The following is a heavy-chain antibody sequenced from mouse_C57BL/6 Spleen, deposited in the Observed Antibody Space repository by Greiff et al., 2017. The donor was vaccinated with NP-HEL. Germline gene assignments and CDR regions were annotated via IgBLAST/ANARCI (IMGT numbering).Heavy chain of an antibody. J-gene: IGHJ4*01. Sequence: QVQLQQSGAELVKPGASVKISCKASGYAFSSYWMNWVKQRPGKGLEWIGQIYPGDGDTNYNGKFKGKATLTADKSSSTAYMQLSSLTSEDSAVYFCARSDDGYYHYAMDYWGQGTSVTVAS. CDR3: ARSDDGYYHYAMDY. D-gene: IGHD2-3*01. CDR1: GYAFSSYW. V-gene: IGHV1-80*01. CDR2: IYPGDGDT.